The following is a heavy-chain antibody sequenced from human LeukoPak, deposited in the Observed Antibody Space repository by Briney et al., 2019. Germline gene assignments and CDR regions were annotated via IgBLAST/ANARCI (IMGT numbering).Heavy chain of an antibody. D-gene: IGHD3-22*01. V-gene: IGHV3-23*01. CDR2: ISDSGSRT. CDR1: GFIFDRYG. CDR3: AKQESSGSYPYYFDY. Sequence: PGGSLRHSCAASGFIFDRYGMTWVRQAPGEGLKWVSSISDSGSRTYYADSVKGRFTVSRDNSKNTVYVQMNSLRAEDTAIYYCAKQESSGSYPYYFDYWGQGTLVTVSS. J-gene: IGHJ4*02.